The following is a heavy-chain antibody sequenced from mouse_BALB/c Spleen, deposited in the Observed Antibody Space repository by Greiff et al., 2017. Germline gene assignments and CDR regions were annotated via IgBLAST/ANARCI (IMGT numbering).Heavy chain of an antibody. CDR2: ISSGGGST. J-gene: IGHJ2*01. V-gene: IGHV5-12-1*01. Sequence: EVMLVESGGGLVKPGGSLKLSCAASGFAFSSYDMSWVRQTPEKRLEWVAYISSGGGSTYYPDTVKGRFTISRDNAKNTLYLQMSSLKSEDTAMYYGERQKAGTVDYGGQGTTLTVSS. CDR3: ERQKAGTVDY. CDR1: GFAFSSYD. D-gene: IGHD4-1*01.